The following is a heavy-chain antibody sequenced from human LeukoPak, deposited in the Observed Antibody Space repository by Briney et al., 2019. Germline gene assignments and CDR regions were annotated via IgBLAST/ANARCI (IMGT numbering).Heavy chain of an antibody. J-gene: IGHJ2*01. CDR3: ARGSSSSFNCDL. CDR1: GGSISSYY. Sequence: PSETLSLTCAGSGGSISSYYWSWIRQPPGKGLEWIGNFYYSGSTNYNPSLKSRVTISVDTSKSQSSLKVSSVTAADTAVYYCARGSSSSFNCDLWGPSTLVTVSS. CDR2: FYYSGST. D-gene: IGHD6-13*01. V-gene: IGHV4-59*01.